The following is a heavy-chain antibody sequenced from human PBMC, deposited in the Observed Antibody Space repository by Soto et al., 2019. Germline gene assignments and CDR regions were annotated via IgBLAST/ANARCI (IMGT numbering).Heavy chain of an antibody. CDR2: IDWDDDK. Sequence: SCPTLVNPTQTLTLTCTFSGFSLSTSGMCVSWIRQPPGKALEWLALIDWDDDKYYSTSLKTRLTISKDTSKNQVVLTMTNMDPVDTATYYCARIIAGIAAAGTGKTYNWFDPWGQGTLVTVSS. CDR1: GFSLSTSGMC. V-gene: IGHV2-70*01. D-gene: IGHD6-13*01. J-gene: IGHJ5*02. CDR3: ARIIAGIAAAGTGKTYNWFDP.